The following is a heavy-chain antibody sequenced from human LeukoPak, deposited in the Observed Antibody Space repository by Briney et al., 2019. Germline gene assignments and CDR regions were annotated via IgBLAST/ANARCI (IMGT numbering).Heavy chain of an antibody. CDR2: INSDGSST. CDR1: GFTFSSYW. V-gene: IGHV3-74*01. CDR3: ARDTPFGYYFDY. D-gene: IGHD3-16*01. Sequence: PGGSLRLSCAVSGFTFSSYWMHWVRHAPGKGLVWVSRINSDGSSTSYADSVKGRFTISRDNAKNTLYLQMNSLRAEDTAVYYCARDTPFGYYFDYWGQGTLVTVSS. J-gene: IGHJ4*02.